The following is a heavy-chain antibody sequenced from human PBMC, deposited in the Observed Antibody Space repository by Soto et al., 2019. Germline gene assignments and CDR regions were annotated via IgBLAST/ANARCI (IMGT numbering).Heavy chain of an antibody. D-gene: IGHD6-19*01. CDR1: GGSISSSSYY. CDR2: VYYGGNT. Sequence: QLQLQESGPGLVKPSETLSLTCTVSGGSISSSSYYWGWIRQPPGKGLEWIGSVYYGGNTYHNPSLKSRVTMSVDTSKRQCSLTLSSVTAADTAVYYCARHFGQWLGRTHPYYFDSWGQGTLVTVSS. CDR3: ARHFGQWLGRTHPYYFDS. V-gene: IGHV4-39*01. J-gene: IGHJ4*02.